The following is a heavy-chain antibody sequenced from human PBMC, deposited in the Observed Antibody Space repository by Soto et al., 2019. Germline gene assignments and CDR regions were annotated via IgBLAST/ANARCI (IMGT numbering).Heavy chain of an antibody. Sequence: ASVTVSCKASVYTFTSYDSKWVRQAPGQGLEWMGWMNPNSGNTGYAQKFQGRVTMTRNTSISTAYMELSSLRSEDTAVYYCARGPPSWWLRYFDYRGQGTLVTVSS. CDR2: MNPNSGNT. CDR3: ARGPPSWWLRYFDY. V-gene: IGHV1-8*01. D-gene: IGHD5-12*01. J-gene: IGHJ4*02. CDR1: VYTFTSYD.